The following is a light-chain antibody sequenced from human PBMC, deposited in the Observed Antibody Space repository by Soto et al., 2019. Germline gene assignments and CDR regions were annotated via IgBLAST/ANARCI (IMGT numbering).Light chain of an antibody. CDR3: QQHKDWPLT. Sequence: EIVMTQSPATLSVSPGETVTLSCRASQSVSTSVAWYQQKPGQAPRLLIYAAFTRATAVPARFSGSGSGTEFALTISGLQSEVFAVYHCQQHKDWPLTFRGGTKVEMK. J-gene: IGKJ4*01. V-gene: IGKV3-15*01. CDR1: QSVSTS. CDR2: AAF.